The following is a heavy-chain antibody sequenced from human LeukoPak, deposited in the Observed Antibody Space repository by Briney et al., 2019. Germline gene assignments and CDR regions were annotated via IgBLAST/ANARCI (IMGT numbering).Heavy chain of an antibody. CDR1: GGSISSGGY. D-gene: IGHD1-26*01. Sequence: SSETLSLTCAVSGGSISSGGYWSWVRQPPGKGLEWIAQIYYSGDANYNPSLESRVIMSLDRSRDQLSLRLNSVTAADTAVYYCARHGSYSPRFWGQGALVTVSS. CDR2: IYYSGDA. V-gene: IGHV4-4*02. CDR3: ARHGSYSPRF. J-gene: IGHJ4*02.